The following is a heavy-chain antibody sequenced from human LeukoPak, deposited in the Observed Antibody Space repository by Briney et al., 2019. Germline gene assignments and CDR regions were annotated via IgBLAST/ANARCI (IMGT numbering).Heavy chain of an antibody. CDR1: GGSISSYY. D-gene: IGHD1-26*01. Sequence: SETLSLTCTVSGGSISSYYWSWIRQPAGKGLEWIGRIYTSGSTNYNPSLKSRVTMSVDTSKNQFSLKLSSVTAADTAVYYCVRVVRSGIYLGWFDPWGQGTLVTVSS. CDR2: IYTSGST. J-gene: IGHJ5*02. V-gene: IGHV4-4*07. CDR3: VRVVRSGIYLGWFDP.